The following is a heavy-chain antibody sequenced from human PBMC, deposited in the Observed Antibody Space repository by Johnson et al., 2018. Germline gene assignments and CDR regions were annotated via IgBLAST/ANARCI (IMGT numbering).Heavy chain of an antibody. Sequence: VQLVESGAEVKKPGSSVKVSCKASGGTFSSYTISWVRQAPGQGLEWMGRIIPILGIANYAQKFQGRVTITEDESTGTAYMELSSLRSEDTAVYYWAYSYTCYDGMDVWGQGTTVTVSS. CDR3: AYSYTCYDGMDV. CDR1: GGTFSSYT. CDR2: IIPILGIA. V-gene: IGHV1-69*09. D-gene: IGHD4-11*01. J-gene: IGHJ6*02.